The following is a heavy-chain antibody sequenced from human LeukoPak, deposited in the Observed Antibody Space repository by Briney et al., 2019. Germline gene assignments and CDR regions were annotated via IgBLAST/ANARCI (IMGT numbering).Heavy chain of an antibody. D-gene: IGHD6-19*01. CDR1: GFAFSTFA. CDR3: TKELHVAVAVADYYYFYMDV. V-gene: IGHV3-23*01. J-gene: IGHJ6*03. CDR2: INGGGNTT. Sequence: GGSLRLSCAASGFAFSTFAMGWVRQSPGKGLEWLSTINGGGNTTFYSDSVKGRFTISRDNSKNTLYLHMDSLRPDDTAIYYCTKELHVAVAVADYYYFYMDVWGRGTAVTVPS.